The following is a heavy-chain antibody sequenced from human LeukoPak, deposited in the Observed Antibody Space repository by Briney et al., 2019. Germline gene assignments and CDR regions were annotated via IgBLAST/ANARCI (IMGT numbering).Heavy chain of an antibody. CDR3: ARGGVAAKYYFDY. J-gene: IGHJ4*02. Sequence: SETLSLTCTVSGGSISPLYWSWIRQPPGKGLEFIEYIYYSGTTNYNPSLKSRVTLSVDTSKNQFSLKLSSVTAADTAVYYCARGGVAAKYYFDYWGQGTLVTVSS. CDR1: GGSISPLY. CDR2: IYYSGTT. D-gene: IGHD3-10*01. V-gene: IGHV4-59*11.